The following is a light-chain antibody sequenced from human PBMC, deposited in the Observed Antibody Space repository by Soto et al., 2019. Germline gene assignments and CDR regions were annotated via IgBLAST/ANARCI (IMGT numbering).Light chain of an antibody. J-gene: IGKJ5*01. CDR2: GAS. V-gene: IGKV3-15*01. CDR3: QQYNNWPPT. Sequence: DIVMTQTPLSLSVTPGKPASISCKSSQSVSSNLAWYQQKPGQAPRLLIYGASTRATGIPARFSGSGSGTEFTPTISSLQSEDFAVYYCQQYNNWPPTFGQGTRLEIK. CDR1: QSVSSN.